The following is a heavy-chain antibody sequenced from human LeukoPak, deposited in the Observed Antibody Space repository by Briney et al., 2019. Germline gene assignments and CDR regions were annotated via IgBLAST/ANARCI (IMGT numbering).Heavy chain of an antibody. J-gene: IGHJ4*02. CDR2: ISGSGGDT. V-gene: IGHV3-23*01. D-gene: IGHD4-17*01. CDR3: AKGGVYGDYYFDY. Sequence: SVISGSGGDTYYAASVKGRFTISGDNSKNTVYLQMNSLRAEDTALYYCAKGGVYGDYYFDYWGQGTLVTVSS.